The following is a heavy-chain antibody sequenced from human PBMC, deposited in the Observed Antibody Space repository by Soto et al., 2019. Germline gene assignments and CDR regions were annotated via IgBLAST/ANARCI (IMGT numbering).Heavy chain of an antibody. Sequence: QITLRESGPTVVKPTQTLTLTCTFSGFSLNTPGGGVGWIRQPPGKALEWVALIYWDDDKRYNPSLKRRLVITKDYSKNQVVLTMTNVDPVDTATYYCAHLVTADDSEYFDFWGQGTLVPVSP. J-gene: IGHJ4*02. CDR3: AHLVTADDSEYFDF. CDR2: IYWDDDK. V-gene: IGHV2-5*02. D-gene: IGHD3-3*01. CDR1: GFSLNTPGGG.